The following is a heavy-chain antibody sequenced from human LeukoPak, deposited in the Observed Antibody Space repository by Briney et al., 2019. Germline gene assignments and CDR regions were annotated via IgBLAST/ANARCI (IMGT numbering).Heavy chain of an antibody. D-gene: IGHD1-26*01. CDR3: ATSKYSGSY. Sequence: GGYLRLSCTASGFKFDDYGMSWIRQAPGKGLEWVSYISNSGNTIYYADSVKGRFTISRDNAKNSLYLQMKSLRAEDTAVYYCATSKYSGSYWGQGTLVTVSS. CDR1: GFKFDDYG. V-gene: IGHV3-11*01. CDR2: ISNSGNTI. J-gene: IGHJ4*02.